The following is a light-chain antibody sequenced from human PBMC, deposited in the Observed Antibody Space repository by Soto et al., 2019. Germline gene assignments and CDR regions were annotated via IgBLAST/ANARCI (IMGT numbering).Light chain of an antibody. Sequence: LSPGERATLSCRASQSVSSSYLAWYQQKPSQAPRLLMYGASSRATGIPDRFSGSGSGTDFTLTISRLEPEDFAVYYCLQYGSSPRTFGQGTKVDIK. V-gene: IGKV3-20*01. CDR1: QSVSSSY. J-gene: IGKJ1*01. CDR2: GAS. CDR3: LQYGSSPRT.